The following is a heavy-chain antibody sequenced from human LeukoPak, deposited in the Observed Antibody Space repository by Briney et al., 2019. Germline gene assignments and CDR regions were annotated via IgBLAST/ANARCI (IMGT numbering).Heavy chain of an antibody. D-gene: IGHD2-15*01. Sequence: GGSLRLSCAASGFTFSSYAMSWVRQAPGKGLEWVSAISGSGGSTYYADSVKGRFTISRDNSKNTLYLQMNSLRAEDTAVYYCAREKGSWYPPYYYYGMDVWGQGTTVTVSS. CDR2: ISGSGGST. V-gene: IGHV3-23*01. CDR3: AREKGSWYPPYYYYGMDV. CDR1: GFTFSSYA. J-gene: IGHJ6*02.